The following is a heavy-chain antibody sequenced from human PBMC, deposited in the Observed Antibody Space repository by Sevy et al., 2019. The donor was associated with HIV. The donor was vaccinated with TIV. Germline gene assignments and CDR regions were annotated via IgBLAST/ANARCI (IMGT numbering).Heavy chain of an antibody. CDR3: TTAPDSSGYYYTFDY. V-gene: IGHV3-15*01. Sequence: GGSLRLSCAASGFTFSNAWMSWVRQAPGKGLEWVGRIKSKTDGGTTDDAAPVKGRFTISRDDSKNTLYLQMNSLKTEDTAVYYCTTAPDSSGYYYTFDYWGQGTLVTVSS. CDR2: IKSKTDGGTT. J-gene: IGHJ4*02. D-gene: IGHD3-22*01. CDR1: GFTFSNAW.